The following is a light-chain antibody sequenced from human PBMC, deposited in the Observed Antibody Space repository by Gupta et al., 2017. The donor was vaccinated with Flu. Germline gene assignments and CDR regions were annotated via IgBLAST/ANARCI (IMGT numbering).Light chain of an antibody. V-gene: IGKV3-15*01. Sequence: ERSNQSARSSQSLANNLAWFKQRPGQAPRILIYGASTRGTTVPARCSGSGSGTDFTRTISSLQSEDVAVYYCQQYDNWSRTFGPGTKVEVK. J-gene: IGKJ1*01. CDR3: QQYDNWSRT. CDR2: GAS. CDR1: QSLANN.